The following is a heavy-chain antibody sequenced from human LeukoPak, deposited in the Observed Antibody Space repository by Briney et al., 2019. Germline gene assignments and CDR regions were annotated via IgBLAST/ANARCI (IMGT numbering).Heavy chain of an antibody. V-gene: IGHV4-4*02. D-gene: IGHD3-16*02. CDR3: ARVAWIPIGGVIVTAFDY. Sequence: SETLSLTCAVSGGSISGDSWWSWVRQSPGKGLEWIGEIHHSGDTDYNSSLKSRVTISLDKSKTQFSLTLNSVTAADTAAYYCARVAWIPIGGVIVTAFDYWGQGTLVTVSS. J-gene: IGHJ4*02. CDR2: IHHSGDT. CDR1: GGSISGDSW.